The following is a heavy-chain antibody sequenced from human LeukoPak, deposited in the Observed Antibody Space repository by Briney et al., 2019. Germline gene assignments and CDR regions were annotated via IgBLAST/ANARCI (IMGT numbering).Heavy chain of an antibody. CDR3: ARENHGGSDY. CDR2: VTPDGRIT. D-gene: IGHD1-14*01. V-gene: IGHV3-64*01. CDR1: GLTLGGYV. Sequence: GGSLRLSCAASGLTLGGYVMQWVRQAPRKGPESVSAVTPDGRITYYANSVKGRFTISRDNSKNMLYLQMGSLRPEDTAVYYCARENHGGSDYWGQGILVTVSS. J-gene: IGHJ4*02.